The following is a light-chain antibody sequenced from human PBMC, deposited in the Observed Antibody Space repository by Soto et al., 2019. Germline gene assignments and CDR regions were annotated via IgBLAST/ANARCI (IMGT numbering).Light chain of an antibody. CDR3: TSWTTSTTMI. V-gene: IGLV2-14*03. CDR2: DVN. Sequence: QSALTQPASVSGSPGQSITISCTGTRSDIGAYNFVSWYQQHPGEVPKLILYDVNVRPSGVSNRFSGSKSGNTASLTISGLQAEDEADYDCTSWTTSTTMIFGGVTKVTVL. CDR1: RSDIGAYNF. J-gene: IGLJ2*01.